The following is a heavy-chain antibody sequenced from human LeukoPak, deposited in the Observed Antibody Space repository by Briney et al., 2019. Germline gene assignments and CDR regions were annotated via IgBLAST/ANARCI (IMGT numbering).Heavy chain of an antibody. V-gene: IGHV6-1*01. CDR2: TYYRSKWYN. CDR1: GDSVSSNSAA. J-gene: IGHJ4*02. Sequence: SQTLSLTCAISGDSVSSNSAAWNWIRQSPSRGLEWLGRTYYRSKWYNDYAVSMKGRITINPDTSKNQFSLQLNSVTPEDTAVYYCARDAGSSGWYTFDYWGQGTLVTVSS. CDR3: ARDAGSSGWYTFDY. D-gene: IGHD6-19*01.